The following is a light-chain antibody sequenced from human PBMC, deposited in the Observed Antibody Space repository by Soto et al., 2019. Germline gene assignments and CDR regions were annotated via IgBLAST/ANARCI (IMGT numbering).Light chain of an antibody. CDR2: EVS. J-gene: IGLJ1*01. Sequence: QSVLTQPPSASGSFGQSVTISCTGTSSDVGGYNYVSWYQQHPGKAPKRMIYEVSERPSGVPDRFSGSKSGNTASLTVSGLQADDEADYYCSSYSGTNYHYVFGTGTKLTVL. CDR1: SSDVGGYNY. CDR3: SSYSGTNYHYV. V-gene: IGLV2-8*01.